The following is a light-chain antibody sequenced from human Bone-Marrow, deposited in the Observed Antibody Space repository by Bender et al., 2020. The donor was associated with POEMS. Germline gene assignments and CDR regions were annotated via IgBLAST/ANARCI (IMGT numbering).Light chain of an antibody. CDR2: SNY. V-gene: IGLV1-44*01. Sequence: QSVLTQPPSASGTPGQRVTISCSGSSSNVGSNIVNWYQHLPGTAPRLVVYSNYQRPSGVPARFSGSKSGTSASLAISDIQSEDEGDYYCSSWDDSLSGWVFGGGTKLTVL. CDR1: SSNVGSNI. J-gene: IGLJ3*02. CDR3: SSWDDSLSGWV.